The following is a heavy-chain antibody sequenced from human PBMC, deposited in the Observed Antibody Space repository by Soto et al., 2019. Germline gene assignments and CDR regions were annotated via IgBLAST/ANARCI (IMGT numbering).Heavy chain of an antibody. CDR3: ARGLSSYAFDI. Sequence: QVQLQQWGAGLLKPSETLSLTCAVYGGSFSGYYWSWIRQPPGKGLEWIGEINHSGSTNSNPSLKSRVTISVDTSKNQFSLKLSSVTAADTAVYYCARGLSSYAFDIWGQGTMVTVSS. D-gene: IGHD6-6*01. V-gene: IGHV4-34*01. J-gene: IGHJ3*02. CDR2: INHSGST. CDR1: GGSFSGYY.